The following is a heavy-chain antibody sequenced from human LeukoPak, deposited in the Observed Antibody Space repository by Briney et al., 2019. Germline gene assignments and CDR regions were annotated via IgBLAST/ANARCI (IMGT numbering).Heavy chain of an antibody. CDR2: SRNKANSYST. V-gene: IGHV3-72*01. J-gene: IGHJ4*02. D-gene: IGHD5-24*01. CDR3: ARGYKSFDN. Sequence: PGGSLRLSCAASGFIFSDYYMDWVRQAPGKGLEWVGRSRNKANSYSTEYAASVKGRFTISRDELKNLLYLQMNSLKMEDTAVYYCARGYKSFDNWGQGTLVTVSS. CDR1: GFIFSDYY.